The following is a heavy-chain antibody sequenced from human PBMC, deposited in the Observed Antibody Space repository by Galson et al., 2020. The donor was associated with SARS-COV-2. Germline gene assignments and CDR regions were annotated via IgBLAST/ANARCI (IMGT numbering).Heavy chain of an antibody. Sequence: GESLKISCQSSGYSFTNYWIGWVRQMPGKGLEWMGIIYPGDSYTIYSPSFQGQVTISADKSISTAYLQWSSLKASDTAIYYCARHGASSGWYEGIDYWGQGTLVTVSS. V-gene: IGHV5-51*01. J-gene: IGHJ4*02. CDR2: IYPGDSYT. CDR1: GYSFTNYW. D-gene: IGHD6-19*01. CDR3: ARHGASSGWYEGIDY.